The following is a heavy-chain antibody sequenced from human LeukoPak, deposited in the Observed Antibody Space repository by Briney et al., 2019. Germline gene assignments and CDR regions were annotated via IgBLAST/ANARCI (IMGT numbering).Heavy chain of an antibody. D-gene: IGHD6-6*01. CDR2: IFQSGST. J-gene: IGHJ5*02. Sequence: GSLRLSCAASEFTFSSYSMNWVRQSPGKGLEWIGEIFQSGSTSYNPSLKSRATISLDKSKNQFSLKLNSVTAADTAIYYCGRRGSYSSSSRYWFDPWGQGTLVTVSS. V-gene: IGHV4-4*02. CDR3: GRRGSYSSSSRYWFDP. CDR1: EFTFSSYSM.